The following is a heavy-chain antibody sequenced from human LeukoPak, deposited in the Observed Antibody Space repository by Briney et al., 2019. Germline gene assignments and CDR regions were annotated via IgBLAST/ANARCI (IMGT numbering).Heavy chain of an antibody. CDR3: ASSTFIVGATGY. CDR2: ISYDGSNK. CDR1: GFTFSSYA. V-gene: IGHV3-30-3*01. J-gene: IGHJ4*02. Sequence: GGSLRLSCAASGFTFSSYAMHWVRQAPGKGLEWVAVISYDGSNKYYADSVKGRFTFSRDNSKNTLYLQMNSLRAEDTAVYYCASSTFIVGATGYWGQGTLVTVSS. D-gene: IGHD1-26*01.